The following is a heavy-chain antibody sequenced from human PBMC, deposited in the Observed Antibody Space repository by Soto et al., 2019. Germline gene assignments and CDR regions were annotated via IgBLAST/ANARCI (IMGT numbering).Heavy chain of an antibody. CDR3: AKDSGAVAEK. CDR2: ISGSGDRI. D-gene: IGHD6-19*01. J-gene: IGHJ4*02. CDR1: LFTFSSYA. V-gene: IGHV3-23*01. Sequence: EVQLLESGGGLVQPGGSLRLSCAASLFTFSSYAMSWVRQAPGKGLEWVAGISGSGDRIYYADSVKGRFTISRDNSKNTLYLQMNSLRAEDTARYYFAKDSGAVAEKWGQGTLVTVSS.